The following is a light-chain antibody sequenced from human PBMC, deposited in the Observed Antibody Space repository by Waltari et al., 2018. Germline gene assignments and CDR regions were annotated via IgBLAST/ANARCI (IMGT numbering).Light chain of an antibody. CDR3: CSFTRSNSWV. V-gene: IGLV2-14*03. CDR2: DVN. Sequence: HSALAQPASVSGSPGQSITISCPGTSSDVGAYNYVSWYQQHPGKAPRLMIFDVNDRPAGVSYRFSGSKSGNTASLTISGLQAEDEADYYCCSFTRSNSWVFGGGTKLTVL. CDR1: SSDVGAYNY. J-gene: IGLJ3*02.